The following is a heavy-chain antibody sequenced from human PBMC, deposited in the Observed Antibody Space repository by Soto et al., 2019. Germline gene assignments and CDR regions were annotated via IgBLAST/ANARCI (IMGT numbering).Heavy chain of an antibody. D-gene: IGHD3-3*01. CDR3: ARDLAIFGVVPYYGMDV. Sequence: EVQLVESGGGLVKPGGSLRLSCAASGFTFSSYSMNWVRQAPGKGLEWVSSISSSSSYIYYADSVKGRFTISRDNAKNSLYRQMNSLRAEDTAVYYCARDLAIFGVVPYYGMDVWGQGTTVTVSS. V-gene: IGHV3-21*01. CDR1: GFTFSSYS. CDR2: ISSSSSYI. J-gene: IGHJ6*02.